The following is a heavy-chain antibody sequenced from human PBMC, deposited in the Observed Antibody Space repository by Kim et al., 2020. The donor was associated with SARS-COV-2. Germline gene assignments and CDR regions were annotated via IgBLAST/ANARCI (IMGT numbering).Heavy chain of an antibody. CDR2: IIPIFGTA. D-gene: IGHD3-22*01. CDR3: ARDLRGHYDSSGYFFRFGWFDP. V-gene: IGHV1-69*13. CDR1: GGTFSSYA. Sequence: SVKVSCKASGGTFSSYAISWVRQAPGQGLEWMGGIIPIFGTANYAQKFQGRVTITADESTSTAYMELSSLRSEDTAVYYCARDLRGHYDSSGYFFRFGWFDPWGQGTLVTVSS. J-gene: IGHJ5*02.